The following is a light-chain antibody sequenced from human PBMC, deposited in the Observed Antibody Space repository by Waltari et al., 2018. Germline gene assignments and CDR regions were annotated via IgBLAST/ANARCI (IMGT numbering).Light chain of an antibody. Sequence: SASVGDRVTITCRASQSIRSDLAWYQQKPGRAPKLLIYKAFTLESGVPSRFSGSGSGTEFTLTISSLQPDDFATYYCQQYNFYSLTF. CDR1: QSIRSD. J-gene: IGKJ1*01. V-gene: IGKV1-5*03. CDR3: QQYNFYSLT. CDR2: KAF.